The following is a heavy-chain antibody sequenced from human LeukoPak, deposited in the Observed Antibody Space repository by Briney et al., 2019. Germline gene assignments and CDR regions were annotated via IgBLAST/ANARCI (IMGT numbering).Heavy chain of an antibody. CDR3: ARSSGSYLYYGMDV. D-gene: IGHD3-10*01. CDR1: GGSFSGYY. CDR2: IYFSGST. Sequence: PSETLSLTCAVYGGSFSGYYWGWIRQPPGKGLEWIGSIYFSGSTYYNPSLKSRVTISVDTSKNQFSLKLSSVTAADTAVYYCARSSGSYLYYGMDVWGQGTTVTVSS. J-gene: IGHJ6*02. V-gene: IGHV4-34*01.